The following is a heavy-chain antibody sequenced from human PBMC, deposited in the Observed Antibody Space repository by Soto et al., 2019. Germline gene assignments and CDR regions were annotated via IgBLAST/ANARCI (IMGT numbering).Heavy chain of an antibody. CDR1: GGSFSGYY. Sequence: SETLSLTCAVYGGSFSGYYWSWIRQPPGKGLEWIGEINHSGSTNYNPSLKSRVTISIDTSKNQFSLKLSSVTAADTAVYYCARGLIEWELLSVWFDPWGQGTLVTVSS. CDR3: ARGLIEWELLSVWFDP. D-gene: IGHD1-26*01. V-gene: IGHV4-34*01. CDR2: INHSGST. J-gene: IGHJ5*02.